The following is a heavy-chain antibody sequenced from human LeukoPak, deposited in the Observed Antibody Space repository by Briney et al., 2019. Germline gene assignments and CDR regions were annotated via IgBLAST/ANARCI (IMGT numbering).Heavy chain of an antibody. CDR2: ISSSSSYI. D-gene: IGHD4-17*01. CDR3: ARDKTTVPFDY. Sequence: GGSLRLSCAASGFTFSSYSMNWVRQAPGKGLEWVSSISSSSSYIYYVDSVKGRFTISRDNAKNSLYLQMSSLRAEDTAVYYCARDKTTVPFDYWGQGTLVTVSS. CDR1: GFTFSSYS. J-gene: IGHJ4*02. V-gene: IGHV3-21*01.